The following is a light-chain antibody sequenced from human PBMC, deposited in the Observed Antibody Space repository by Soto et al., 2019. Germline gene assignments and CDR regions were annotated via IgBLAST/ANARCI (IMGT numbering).Light chain of an antibody. CDR2: GAS. CDR1: QRISSN. V-gene: IGKV3-15*01. J-gene: IGKJ2*01. CDR3: QQYNIWPPYT. Sequence: EIVMTQSPATLSVSPGERATLYCKASQRISSNLAWYQQKPGQPPRLLFYGASTRATGIPARFSGSGSGTEFTLTISGLQSEDFALYYCQQYNIWPPYTFGQGTKLEIK.